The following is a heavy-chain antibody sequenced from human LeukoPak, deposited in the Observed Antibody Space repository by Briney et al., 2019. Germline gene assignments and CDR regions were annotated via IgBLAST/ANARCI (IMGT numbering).Heavy chain of an antibody. CDR2: IYYSGST. Sequence: SETLSLTCTVSGGSISNKYWSWIRQPPGKGLEWIGYIYYSGSTNYNPSLKSRVTISVDTSKNQFSLKLSSVTAADTAVYYCARSRGYYYMDVWGKGTTVTISS. CDR3: ARSRGYYYMDV. V-gene: IGHV4-59*12. D-gene: IGHD3-16*01. CDR1: GGSISNKY. J-gene: IGHJ6*03.